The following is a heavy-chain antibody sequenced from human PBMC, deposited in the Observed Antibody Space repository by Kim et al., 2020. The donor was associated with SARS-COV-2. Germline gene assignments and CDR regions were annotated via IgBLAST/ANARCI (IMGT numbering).Heavy chain of an antibody. CDR2: IKSKTDGGTT. D-gene: IGHD1-26*01. CDR1: GFTFSNAW. V-gene: IGHV3-15*01. Sequence: GGSLRLSCAASGFTFSNAWMSWVRQAPGKGLEWVGRIKSKTDGGTTDYAAPVKGRFTISRDDSKNTLYVQMNSLKTEDTAVYYCTTSLSVGCRWVYWGQGTLVSVSS. CDR3: TTSLSVGCRWVY. J-gene: IGHJ4*02.